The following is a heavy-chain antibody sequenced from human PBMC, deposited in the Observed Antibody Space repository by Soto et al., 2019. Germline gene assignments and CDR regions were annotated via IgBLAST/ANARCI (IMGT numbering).Heavy chain of an antibody. Sequence: GSLRLSCAASCFTFSSYAMSWVRQAPGKGLEWVSAISGSGGSTYYADSVKGRFTISRDNSKNTLYLQMNSLRAEDTAVYYCAKYRPGDYYDSSGYYPHFDYWGQGTLVTVPS. CDR3: AKYRPGDYYDSSGYYPHFDY. D-gene: IGHD3-22*01. J-gene: IGHJ4*02. CDR2: ISGSGGST. V-gene: IGHV3-23*01. CDR1: CFTFSSYA.